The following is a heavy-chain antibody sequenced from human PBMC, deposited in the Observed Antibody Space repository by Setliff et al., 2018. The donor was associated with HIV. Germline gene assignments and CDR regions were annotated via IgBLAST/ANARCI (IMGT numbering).Heavy chain of an antibody. CDR3: ARHSPSDY. CDR1: GGSISSGNYY. J-gene: IGHJ4*02. CDR2: IYYTGRT. Sequence: SETLSLTCTVSGGSISSGNYYWSWIRQPAGKALEWIANIYYTGRTYYNPSLKSRVTISVDTSKNQFSLKLSSVTAADTAVYYCARHSPSDYWGQGTLVTVSS. V-gene: IGHV4-39*01.